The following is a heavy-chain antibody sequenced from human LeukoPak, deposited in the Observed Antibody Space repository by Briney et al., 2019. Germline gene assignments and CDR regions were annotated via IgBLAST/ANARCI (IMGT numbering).Heavy chain of an antibody. J-gene: IGHJ4*02. Sequence: GGSLRLSCAASGFSFRNYGMYWVRQAPGKGLEWVSFIRDDGDDQYYADSVKGRFTISRDNSKNTLYLQMNSLRAEDTAVYYCAKGNAYYYADYWGQGTLVTVSS. CDR1: GFSFRNYG. V-gene: IGHV3-30*02. D-gene: IGHD3-10*01. CDR3: AKGNAYYYADY. CDR2: IRDDGDDQ.